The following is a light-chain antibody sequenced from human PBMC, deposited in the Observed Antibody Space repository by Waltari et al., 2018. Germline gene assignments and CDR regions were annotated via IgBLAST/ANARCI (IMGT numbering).Light chain of an antibody. Sequence: SSDLTQDPDVSVAMGQTVRITCQGDSLRSYYASWYQQRPGQAPILVIYDKNNRPSGVPDRFSGSSSHNTGSLTITGAQAEDEASYYCHSRDASGVAGSFGGGTKLTVL. CDR1: SLRSYY. J-gene: IGLJ2*01. V-gene: IGLV3-19*01. CDR2: DKN. CDR3: HSRDASGVAGS.